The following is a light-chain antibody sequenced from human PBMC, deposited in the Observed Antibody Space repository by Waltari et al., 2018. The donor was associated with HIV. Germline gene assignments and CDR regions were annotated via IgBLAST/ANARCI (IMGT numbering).Light chain of an antibody. Sequence: QSALTQPRSVSGSPGQSVTISCTGTSSDVGGHNYVSWYQQHPGKAPKLIIYDVNKRPSGVPDRFSGSKSGNTASLIISGLQAEDEADYYCCSYAGSYTWVFGGGTKLTVL. CDR2: DVN. CDR3: CSYAGSYTWV. V-gene: IGLV2-11*02. J-gene: IGLJ3*02. CDR1: SSDVGGHNY.